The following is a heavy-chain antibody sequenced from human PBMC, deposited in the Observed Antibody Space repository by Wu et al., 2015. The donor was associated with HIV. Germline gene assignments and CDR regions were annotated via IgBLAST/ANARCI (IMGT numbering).Heavy chain of an antibody. D-gene: IGHD5-24*01. CDR3: ARNLKDGRDN. V-gene: IGHV1-46*01. CDR1: GYTFTSYY. J-gene: IGHJ4*02. CDR2: INPSGGST. Sequence: QVQLVQSGAEVKKPGASVKVSCKASGYTFTSYYIHWVRQAPGQGLEWMGIINPSGGSTSYAQKFQGRVTMTGDTSTSTVCMELSSLRSEDTAVYYCARNLKDGRDNWGQGTLVTVSS.